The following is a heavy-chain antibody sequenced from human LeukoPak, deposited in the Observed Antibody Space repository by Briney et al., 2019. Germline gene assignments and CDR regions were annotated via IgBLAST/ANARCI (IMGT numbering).Heavy chain of an antibody. D-gene: IGHD1-1*01. Sequence: SETLSLTCTVSGGSVSSGDSYWNWIRQHPGRGLEWIGYIHHSGNFDYNPSLKSRVTLSVDTSKNQFSMNLASVTAADTAVYYCAREERLRGTDWFPSWGQGTLVTVSS. J-gene: IGHJ5*01. CDR2: IHHSGNF. CDR3: AREERLRGTDWFPS. V-gene: IGHV4-31*03. CDR1: GGSVSSGDSY.